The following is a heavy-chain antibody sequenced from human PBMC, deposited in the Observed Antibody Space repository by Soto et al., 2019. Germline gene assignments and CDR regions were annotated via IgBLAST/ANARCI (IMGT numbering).Heavy chain of an antibody. Sequence: ASVKVSCKASGYTFTRYGISWVRQAPGQGLEWMGWISGYNGDANYAQSFQGRVSMTIDTSTTTAYMELRTLTPDGTAVYYCAKNGQPPYYYYGLDVWGQGTTVTVSS. CDR3: AKNGQPPYYYYGLDV. V-gene: IGHV1-18*01. CDR2: ISGYNGDA. J-gene: IGHJ6*02. CDR1: GYTFTRYG. D-gene: IGHD2-8*01.